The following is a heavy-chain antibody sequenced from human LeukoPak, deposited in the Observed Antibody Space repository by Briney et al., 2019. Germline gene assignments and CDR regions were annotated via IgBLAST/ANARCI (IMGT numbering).Heavy chain of an antibody. CDR3: ARDDDIVVVVPSY. Sequence: PVASVKVSCKASGYTFTSYYMHWVRQAPGQGLEWMGWINPNSGGTNYAQKFQGRVTMTRDTSISTAYMELSRLRSDDTAVYYCARDDDIVVVVPSYWGQGTLVTVSS. D-gene: IGHD2-15*01. V-gene: IGHV1-2*02. J-gene: IGHJ4*02. CDR2: INPNSGGT. CDR1: GYTFTSYY.